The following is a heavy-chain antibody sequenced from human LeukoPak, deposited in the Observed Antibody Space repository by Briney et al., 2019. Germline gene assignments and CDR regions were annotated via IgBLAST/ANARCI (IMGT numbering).Heavy chain of an antibody. CDR2: IIPIFGTA. CDR1: GGTFSSYA. Sequence: GASVKVSCKASGGTFSSYAISWVRQASGQGLEWMGGIIPIFGTANYAQKFQGRVTITTDESTSTAYMELSSLRSEDTAVYYCARIGASGSLWPPWTWGQGTLVTVSS. J-gene: IGHJ5*02. D-gene: IGHD1-26*01. V-gene: IGHV1-69*05. CDR3: ARIGASGSLWPPWT.